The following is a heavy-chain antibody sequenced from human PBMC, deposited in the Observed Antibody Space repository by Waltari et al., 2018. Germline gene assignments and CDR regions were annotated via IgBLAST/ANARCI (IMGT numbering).Heavy chain of an antibody. D-gene: IGHD3-10*01. CDR3: ARTKRSGTYLGLFDP. CDR2: IYHGGST. CDR1: GDSITSGTYY. V-gene: IGHV4-39*07. Sequence: QLQLQESGPGLVKPSETLSLTCTVTGDSITSGTYYWGWIRQPPGKGLEWITTIYHGGSTYYNPSLKSRVTISLDTSKNQFSLKLSSVTAADTAVYYCARTKRSGTYLGLFDPWGQGILVTVSS. J-gene: IGHJ5*02.